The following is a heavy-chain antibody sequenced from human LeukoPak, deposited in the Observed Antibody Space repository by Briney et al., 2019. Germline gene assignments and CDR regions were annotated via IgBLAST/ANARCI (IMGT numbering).Heavy chain of an antibody. V-gene: IGHV1-18*01. D-gene: IGHD3-22*01. CDR2: ISAYNGNT. J-gene: IGHJ4*02. CDR1: GYTFTSYG. Sequence: GASVKVSCKASGYTFTSYGISWVRQAPGQGLEWMGWISAYNGNTNYEQKLQGRVTMTTDTSTSTAYLELRSLRSDDTAVYYCAREGYDSSGYYYGSPYYFDYWGQGTLVTVSS. CDR3: AREGYDSSGYYYGSPYYFDY.